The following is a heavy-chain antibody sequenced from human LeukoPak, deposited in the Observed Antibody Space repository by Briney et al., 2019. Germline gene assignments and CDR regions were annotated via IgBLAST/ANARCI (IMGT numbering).Heavy chain of an antibody. J-gene: IGHJ6*02. V-gene: IGHV3-64*01. CDR3: ARDDPYYYYYGMDV. Sequence: GGSLRLSCAASGFTFSSYAMHWVRQAPGKGLEYVSAISSNGGSTYYANSVKGRFTIPRDNSKNTLYLQMGSLRAEDMAVYYCARDDPYYYYYGMDVWGQGTTVTVSS. CDR1: GFTFSSYA. CDR2: ISSNGGST.